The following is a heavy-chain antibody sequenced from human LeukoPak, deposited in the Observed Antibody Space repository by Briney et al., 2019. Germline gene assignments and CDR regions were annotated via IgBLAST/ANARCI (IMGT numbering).Heavy chain of an antibody. Sequence: SQTLSLTCTVSGGSISSGSHYWSWIRQPAGKGLEWIGRIYTSGSTNYNPSLKSRVTISVDTSKNQFSLKLSSVTAADTAVYYCARAFFTDYYGSGSHFDYWGQGTLVTVSS. CDR3: ARAFFTDYYGSGSHFDY. CDR1: GGSISSGSHY. V-gene: IGHV4-61*02. CDR2: IYTSGST. J-gene: IGHJ4*02. D-gene: IGHD3-10*01.